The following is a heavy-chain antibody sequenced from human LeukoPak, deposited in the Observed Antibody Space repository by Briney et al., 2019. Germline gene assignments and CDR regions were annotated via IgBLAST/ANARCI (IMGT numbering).Heavy chain of an antibody. Sequence: GGSLRLSCAASGYTFSNYCMHWVRQIPGKGLVWVSRICPDGSVTNYADSVKGRFTISRDNAKNMVFLQMNSLRADDTAVYYCVRDFRSADYWGQGILVTVSS. V-gene: IGHV3-74*01. CDR1: GYTFSNYC. CDR2: ICPDGSVT. CDR3: VRDFRSADY. J-gene: IGHJ4*02.